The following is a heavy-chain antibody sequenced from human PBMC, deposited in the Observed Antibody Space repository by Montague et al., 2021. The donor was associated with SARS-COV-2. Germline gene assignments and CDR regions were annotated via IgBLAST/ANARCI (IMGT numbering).Heavy chain of an antibody. CDR1: GFTFSSYA. J-gene: IGHJ6*02. Sequence: LKLSCAASGFTFSSYAMHWVRQAPGKGLEWVAVISYDGSNKYYADSVKGRFTISRDNSKNTLYLQMNSLRAEDTAVYYCARDGAQYDFWSGYYSSEAVYYYYYGMDVWGQGTTVTVSS. CDR3: ARDGAQYDFWSGYYSSEAVYYYYYGMDV. V-gene: IGHV3-30-3*01. CDR2: ISYDGSNK. D-gene: IGHD3-3*01.